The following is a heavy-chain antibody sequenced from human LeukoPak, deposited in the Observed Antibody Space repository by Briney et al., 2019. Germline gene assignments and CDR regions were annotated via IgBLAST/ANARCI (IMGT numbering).Heavy chain of an antibody. V-gene: IGHV3-73*01. D-gene: IGHD1-26*01. CDR2: IRSKANSYAT. Sequence: PGGSLRLSCAASGFTFSGSAMHWVRQASGKGLEWVGRIRSKANSYATAYAASVKGRFTISRDDSKNTAYLQMNSLKTEDTAVYYCTSPPGGVGATGASDIWGQGTMVTVSS. CDR3: TSPPGGVGATGASDI. J-gene: IGHJ3*02. CDR1: GFTFSGSA.